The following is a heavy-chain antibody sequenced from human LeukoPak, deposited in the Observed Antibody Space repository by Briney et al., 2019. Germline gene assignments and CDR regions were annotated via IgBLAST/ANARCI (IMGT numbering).Heavy chain of an antibody. CDR1: GFTFSSYA. D-gene: IGHD6-13*01. CDR2: ISYDGSNK. Sequence: GRSLRLSCAASGFTFSSYAMHWVRQAPGKGLERVAVISYDGSNKYYADSVKGRFTISRDNSKNTLYLQMNSLRAEDTAVYYCARVHSSSWYPLLYWGQGTLVTVSS. V-gene: IGHV3-30*04. CDR3: ARVHSSSWYPLLY. J-gene: IGHJ4*02.